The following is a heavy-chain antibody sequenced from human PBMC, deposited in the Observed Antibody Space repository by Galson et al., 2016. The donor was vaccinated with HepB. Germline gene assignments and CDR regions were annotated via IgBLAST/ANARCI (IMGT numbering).Heavy chain of an antibody. J-gene: IGHJ3*02. V-gene: IGHV3-21*01. CDR2: ISTSSYR. CDR1: GFTFSSYS. CDR3: ARERSIGWTGDSFDI. D-gene: IGHD6-19*01. Sequence: SLRLSCAASGFTFSSYSMTWVRQAPGKGLEWVSSISTSSYRYYADSVKGRFTISRDNAKKSLYMQLDSLRAEDTALYYCARERSIGWTGDSFDIWGQGTVVTVSS.